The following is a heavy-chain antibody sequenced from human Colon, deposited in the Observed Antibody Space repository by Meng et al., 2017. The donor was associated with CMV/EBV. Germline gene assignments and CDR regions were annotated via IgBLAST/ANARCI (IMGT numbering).Heavy chain of an antibody. D-gene: IGHD5-12*01. CDR2: IIPILGTA. CDR3: AREASLRGYSGYDLDY. V-gene: IGHV1-69*05. Sequence: GTFSSYVSSWVRQAPGQAFERMGGIIPILGTANYAQKFQGRVTITTDESTSTAYMELSRLRSEDTAVYYCAREASLRGYSGYDLDYWGQGTLVTVSS. CDR1: GTFSSYV. J-gene: IGHJ4*02.